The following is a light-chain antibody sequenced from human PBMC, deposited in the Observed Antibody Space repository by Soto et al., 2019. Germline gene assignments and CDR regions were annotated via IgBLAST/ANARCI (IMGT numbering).Light chain of an antibody. CDR1: QSVSRSY. V-gene: IGKV3-20*01. CDR2: GAS. CDR3: QQYGSSPGT. Sequence: EIVLTQSPGTLSLSPGERATLSCRASQSVSRSYLAWYQQKPGQAPRLLIYGASSRATGIPDRFSGSGSGTDFPLTISRLEPEDFAVYFCQQYGSSPGTFGQGTKVEIK. J-gene: IGKJ1*01.